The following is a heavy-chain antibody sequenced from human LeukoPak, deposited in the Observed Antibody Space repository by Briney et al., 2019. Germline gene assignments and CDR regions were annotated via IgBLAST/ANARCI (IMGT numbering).Heavy chain of an antibody. Sequence: SGGSLTLSCAASGFTFSSYAMSWVRQAPGKGLEWVSAISGSGGSTYYADSVKGRFTISRDNSKNTLYLQMNSLRAEDTAVYYCVRWFGESTGYDYWGQGTLVTVSS. CDR2: ISGSGGST. D-gene: IGHD3-10*01. J-gene: IGHJ4*02. CDR3: VRWFGESTGYDY. V-gene: IGHV3-23*01. CDR1: GFTFSSYA.